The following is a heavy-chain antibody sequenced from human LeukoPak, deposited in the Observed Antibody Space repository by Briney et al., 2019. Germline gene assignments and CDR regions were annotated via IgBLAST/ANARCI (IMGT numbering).Heavy chain of an antibody. V-gene: IGHV1-18*01. D-gene: IGHD6-19*01. Sequence: GASVTVSCKASGYTFTSCAIGLARQAPGQGLEWMVFISAYNSNTNYTQKLQGRVTMTTDTSTSTAYMELRSVRSDDTAVYYCARVQWLGRPHEYYFDYWGQGALVTVSS. J-gene: IGHJ4*02. CDR3: ARVQWLGRPHEYYFDY. CDR1: GYTFTSCA. CDR2: ISAYNSNT.